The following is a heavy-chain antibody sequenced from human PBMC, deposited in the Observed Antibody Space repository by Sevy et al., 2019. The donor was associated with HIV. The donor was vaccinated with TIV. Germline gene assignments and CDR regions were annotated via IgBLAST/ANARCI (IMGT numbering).Heavy chain of an antibody. D-gene: IGHD2-15*01. CDR3: ARELCSGGSCNSGFDY. CDR2: IKQDGSEK. Sequence: GGSLRLSCAASGFTFSSYWMSWVRQAPGKGLEWVANIKQDGSEKYYVDSVKGRFTISRDNAKNSLYLQMNSLRAEDTAVYYCARELCSGGSCNSGFDYWGQGTLVTVSS. V-gene: IGHV3-7*01. J-gene: IGHJ4*02. CDR1: GFTFSSYW.